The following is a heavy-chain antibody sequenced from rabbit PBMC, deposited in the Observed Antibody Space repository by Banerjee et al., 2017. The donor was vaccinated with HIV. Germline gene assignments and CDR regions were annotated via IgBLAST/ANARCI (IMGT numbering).Heavy chain of an antibody. V-gene: IGHV1S40*01. D-gene: IGHD1-1*01. CDR2: IYAGSSGST. CDR3: ARSLLGNGSGYRGAYML. Sequence: QSLEESGGDLVKPGASLTLTCTASGFSLSSYYMCWVRQAPGKGLEWIACIYAGSSGSTYYASWAKGRFTISKTSSATVTLQMTSLTAAGTATYFCARSLLGNGSGYRGAYMLWGPGTLVTVS. J-gene: IGHJ6*01. CDR1: GFSLSSYY.